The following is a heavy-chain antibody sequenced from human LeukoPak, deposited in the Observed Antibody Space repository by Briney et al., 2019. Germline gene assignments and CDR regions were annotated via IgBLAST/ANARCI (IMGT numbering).Heavy chain of an antibody. CDR3: ARIGSSGYYDRNAFDI. J-gene: IGHJ3*02. D-gene: IGHD3-22*01. Sequence: PSETLSLTCTVSGGSIRTYYWSWIRQPPGKGLEWIGYIFYSGSTNYNPSLKSRVTISVEMSKNQFSLKLNSVTAADTALYYCARIGSSGYYDRNAFDIWGQGTMVTVSS. CDR2: IFYSGST. CDR1: GGSIRTYY. V-gene: IGHV4-59*01.